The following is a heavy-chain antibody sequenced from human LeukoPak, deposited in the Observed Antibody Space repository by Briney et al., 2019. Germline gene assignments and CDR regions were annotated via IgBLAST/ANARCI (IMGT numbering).Heavy chain of an antibody. V-gene: IGHV4-59*01. Sequence: PSETLSLTCTVSDGSISFYYWSWIRQPPGKALEGIGYIFYSGTTNYNPSLKSRVTISVDTSKNQFSLRLSSVTAADTAVYYCASRTVPAAYDAFDIWGLGTMVTVSS. CDR2: IFYSGTT. J-gene: IGHJ3*02. CDR3: ASRTVPAAYDAFDI. CDR1: DGSISFYY. D-gene: IGHD2-2*01.